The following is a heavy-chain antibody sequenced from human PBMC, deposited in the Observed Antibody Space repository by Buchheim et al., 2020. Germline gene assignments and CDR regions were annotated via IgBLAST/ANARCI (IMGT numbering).Heavy chain of an antibody. CDR3: SRRLGFDY. CDR2: IRSITYGGTT. CDR1: GFTFGDIA. V-gene: IGHV3-49*03. D-gene: IGHD3-9*01. J-gene: IGHJ4*02. Sequence: EVQLVESGGGLVQPGRSLRLSCVGSGFTFGDIAMSWFRQAPGKGLEWVGLIRSITYGGTTEYAPSVNVRFTISRDDSKSIPYLQMNSLKAEDTAVYYCSRRLGFDYWGEGTL.